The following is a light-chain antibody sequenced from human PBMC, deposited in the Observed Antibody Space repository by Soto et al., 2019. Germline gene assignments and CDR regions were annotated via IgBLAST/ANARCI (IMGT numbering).Light chain of an antibody. CDR1: QTVRNNY. Sequence: SPGTLSLSPGERATLSCRASQTVRNNYLAWYQQKPGRAPRVLIYDASNRATGIPARFSGSGSGTDFTLTISSLEPEDFAVYYCQHRSNWPKTFGQGTKVDIK. V-gene: IGKV3-11*01. J-gene: IGKJ1*01. CDR2: DAS. CDR3: QHRSNWPKT.